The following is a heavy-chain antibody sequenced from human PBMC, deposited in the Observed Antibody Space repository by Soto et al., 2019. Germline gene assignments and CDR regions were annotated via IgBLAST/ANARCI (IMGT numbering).Heavy chain of an antibody. V-gene: IGHV1-18*01. J-gene: IGHJ5*02. CDR1: GYTFTSYG. Sequence: QVQLVQSGAEVKKPGASVKVSCKASGYTFTSYGISWVRQAPGQGLEWMGWISAYNGNTNYAQKLQGRVTMTTDTTTSTAYMELRSLRSDDTTVYYCARDLDYSSSWVNWFDPWGQGTLVTVSS. CDR3: ARDLDYSSSWVNWFDP. CDR2: ISAYNGNT. D-gene: IGHD6-13*01.